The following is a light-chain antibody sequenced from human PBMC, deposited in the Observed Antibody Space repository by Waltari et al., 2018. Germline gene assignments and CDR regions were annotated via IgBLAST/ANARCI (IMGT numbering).Light chain of an antibody. Sequence: TQSPSSLSASVGDRVTITCRASQSIGTYLNWYQHKPGRAPELLIYAASTLQGGVPSRFSGSGSETHFTLAISSLQREDFATYYCQQSYTTPRTFGQGTKVEIK. CDR2: AAS. CDR1: QSIGTY. J-gene: IGKJ1*01. CDR3: QQSYTTPRT. V-gene: IGKV1-39*01.